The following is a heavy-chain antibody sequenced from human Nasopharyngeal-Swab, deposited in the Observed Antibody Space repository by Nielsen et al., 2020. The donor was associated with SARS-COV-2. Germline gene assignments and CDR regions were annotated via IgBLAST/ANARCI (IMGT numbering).Heavy chain of an antibody. Sequence: GESLKISCAASGFTFSSYGMHWVRQAPGKGLEWVAVISYDGSNKYYADSVKGRFTISRDNSKNTLYLQMNSLRAEDTAVYYCAKDGLRGYSGYGHYHYYGMDVWGQGTTVTVSS. D-gene: IGHD5-12*01. CDR3: AKDGLRGYSGYGHYHYYGMDV. J-gene: IGHJ6*02. CDR1: GFTFSSYG. CDR2: ISYDGSNK. V-gene: IGHV3-30*18.